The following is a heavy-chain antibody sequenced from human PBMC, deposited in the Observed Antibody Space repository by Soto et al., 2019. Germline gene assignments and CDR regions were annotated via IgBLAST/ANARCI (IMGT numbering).Heavy chain of an antibody. CDR2: ISSDGSKK. Sequence: QVQLVESGGGVVQPGRSLRLSCVASGFTFSNNGIHWVRQAPGKGLEWVAVISSDGSKKYYADSVKGRFTISRDNSKNTLYLQMTSLRAADTAVSYCAMDLYGGSSRFDYWGQGTLVTVSS. V-gene: IGHV3-30*03. D-gene: IGHD2-15*01. CDR1: GFTFSNNG. J-gene: IGHJ4*02. CDR3: AMDLYGGSSRFDY.